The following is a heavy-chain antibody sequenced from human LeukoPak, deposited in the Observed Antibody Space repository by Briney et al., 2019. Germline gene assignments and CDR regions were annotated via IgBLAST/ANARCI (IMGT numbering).Heavy chain of an antibody. CDR3: ASWRDGSGSYYWFDP. V-gene: IGHV1-69*05. Sequence: PGASVKVSCKASGGTFSSYAISWVRQAPGQGLEWMGGIITIFGTANYAQKFQGRVTITTDESTSTAYMELSSLRSEDTAVYYCASWRDGSGSYYWFDPWGQGTLVTVSS. CDR2: IITIFGTA. J-gene: IGHJ5*02. CDR1: GGTFSSYA. D-gene: IGHD3-10*01.